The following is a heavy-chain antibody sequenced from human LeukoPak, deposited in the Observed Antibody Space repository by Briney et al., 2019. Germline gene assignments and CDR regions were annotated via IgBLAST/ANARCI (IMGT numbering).Heavy chain of an antibody. D-gene: IGHD1-1*01. J-gene: IGHJ4*02. Sequence: GGSLRLSCAASGFTFSSYSMNWVRQAPGKGLEWVSSISYSGADTYYADSVKGRFTISRDKSQNSLYLQMSSLRAEDTALYYCAVNWNLDYWGQGTLVTVSS. CDR2: ISYSGADT. CDR1: GFTFSSYS. CDR3: AVNWNLDY. V-gene: IGHV3-21*04.